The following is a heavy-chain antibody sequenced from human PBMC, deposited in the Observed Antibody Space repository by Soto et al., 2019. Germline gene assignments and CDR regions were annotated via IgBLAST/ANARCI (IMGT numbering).Heavy chain of an antibody. CDR3: AREGGYCSGGSCYVGYYVDY. CDR2: INAGDGDT. Sequence: ASVKVSCKASGYSFTSYAMHWVRQAPGQRLEWMGWINAGDGDTENSQKFQGRVTITRDTSASTAYMELSSLRSEDTAAYYCAREGGYCSGGSCYVGYYVDYWGQGTLVTASS. J-gene: IGHJ4*02. CDR1: GYSFTSYA. V-gene: IGHV1-3*01. D-gene: IGHD2-15*01.